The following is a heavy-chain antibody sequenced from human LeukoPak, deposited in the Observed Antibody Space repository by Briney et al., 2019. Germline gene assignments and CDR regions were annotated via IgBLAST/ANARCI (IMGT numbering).Heavy chain of an antibody. CDR1: GYTFTSYG. V-gene: IGHV1-18*01. CDR2: ISGSNGNT. D-gene: IGHD6-13*01. Sequence: ASVKFSSKASGYTFTSYGVSWVRQALGQGLEWMDWISGSNGNTNNAQKVQGRVTMTTDTSTSTAYMELRSLRSDDTAVYYCARYPLSYSSNWHYYFDYWGQGTLLTVSS. J-gene: IGHJ4*02. CDR3: ARYPLSYSSNWHYYFDY.